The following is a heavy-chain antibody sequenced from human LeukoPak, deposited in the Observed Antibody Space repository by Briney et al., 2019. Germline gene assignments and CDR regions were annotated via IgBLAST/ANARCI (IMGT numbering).Heavy chain of an antibody. Sequence: TSETLSLTCAVSGDSISIINWWSWVRQTPGKGLEWIGEIYHSGITNYNPSLKSRVTISLDTSMNQFSLKLTSVTAADTAVYYCARETGVTTIIGFYYYMDVWGRGTTVTVSS. J-gene: IGHJ6*03. D-gene: IGHD4-17*01. V-gene: IGHV4-4*02. CDR3: ARETGVTTIIGFYYYMDV. CDR1: GDSISIINW. CDR2: IYHSGIT.